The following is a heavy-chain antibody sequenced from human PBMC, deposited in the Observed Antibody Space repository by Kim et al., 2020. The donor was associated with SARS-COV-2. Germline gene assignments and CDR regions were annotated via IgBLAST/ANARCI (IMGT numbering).Heavy chain of an antibody. V-gene: IGHV3-74*01. CDR3: ARDPTILRFLEWSQQRNRLDL. CDR1: GFTFSNNW. CDR2: IDNDGRSR. D-gene: IGHD3-3*01. J-gene: IGHJ5*02. Sequence: GGSLRLSCAASGFTFSNNWMHWVRQAQGKGLVWVSRIDNDGRSRSYADSVKGRFTISRDNAKNTLYLQMSSLRAEDTAVYYCARDPTILRFLEWSQQRNRLDLWGQGTLVTVSS.